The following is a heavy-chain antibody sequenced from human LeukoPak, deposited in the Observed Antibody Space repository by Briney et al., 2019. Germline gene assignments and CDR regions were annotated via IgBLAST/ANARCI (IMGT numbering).Heavy chain of an antibody. J-gene: IGHJ4*02. CDR1: GYTFTSYG. CDR2: ISAYNGKK. V-gene: IGHV1-18*01. Sequence: ASVKVSCKASGYTFTSYGISWVRQAPGQGLEWMGWISAYNGKKNYAQNLQGRISMTTDTATTTAYMELTSLISDDTAVYYCAKVGYGSESYFDYWGQGTLVTVSS. CDR3: AKVGYGSESYFDY. D-gene: IGHD4-17*01.